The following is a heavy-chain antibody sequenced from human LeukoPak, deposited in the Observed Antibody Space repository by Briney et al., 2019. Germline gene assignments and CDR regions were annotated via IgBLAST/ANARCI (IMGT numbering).Heavy chain of an antibody. CDR2: ISGSGGST. V-gene: IGHV3-23*01. CDR3: AKDREGGVFWSGYTYYFDY. D-gene: IGHD3-3*01. CDR1: GFTFSSYA. Sequence: PGGSLRLSCAASGFTFSSYAMSWVRQAPGKGLEWVSAISGSGGSTYYADSVKGRFTISRDNSKNTLYLQMNSLRAEDTAVYYCAKDREGGVFWSGYTYYFDYWGQGTLVTVSS. J-gene: IGHJ4*02.